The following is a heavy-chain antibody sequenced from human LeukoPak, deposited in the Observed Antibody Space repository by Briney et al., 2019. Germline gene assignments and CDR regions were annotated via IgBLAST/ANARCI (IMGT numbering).Heavy chain of an antibody. CDR1: GYSFTTYW. D-gene: IGHD4-17*01. V-gene: IGHV5-51*01. CDR2: IYPGDSDT. CDR3: ATTKRDYGDPFDY. J-gene: IGHJ4*02. Sequence: GEALMLYCKGSGYSFTTYWIGWVRQMPGPGLERVGVIYPGDSDTRYSPSFQGQVTISADKSINTAYLQWSTLKAPDTAMYYWATTKRDYGDPFDYWGQGTQVTVSS.